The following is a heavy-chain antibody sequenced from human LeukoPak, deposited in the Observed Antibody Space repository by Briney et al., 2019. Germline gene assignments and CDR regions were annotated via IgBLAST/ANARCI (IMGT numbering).Heavy chain of an antibody. Sequence: ASVKVSCKASGYTLTGFYMHWVRQAPGQGLEWMGWINPNSGGTNYTQQFQGRVTLTRDTSINTAYMELSILRSDDTAVYYCAREEVSVISDTCCSGLGYWGQGTLVTVSS. CDR1: GYTLTGFY. D-gene: IGHD3-10*01. CDR2: INPNSGGT. CDR3: AREEVSVISDTCCSGLGY. J-gene: IGHJ4*02. V-gene: IGHV1-2*02.